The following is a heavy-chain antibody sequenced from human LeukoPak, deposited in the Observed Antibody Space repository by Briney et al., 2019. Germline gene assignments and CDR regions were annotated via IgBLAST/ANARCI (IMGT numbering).Heavy chain of an antibody. CDR1: GYTFRNYG. CDR3: ARMTTVPRYYYYYGMDV. D-gene: IGHD4-11*01. Sequence: GASVKVSCKASGYTFRNYGISWVRQAPGQGLEWMGWINPNSGGTNYAQKFQGRVTMTRDTSISTAYMELSRLRSDDTAVYYCARMTTVPRYYYYYGMDVWGQGTTVTVSS. J-gene: IGHJ6*02. V-gene: IGHV1-2*02. CDR2: INPNSGGT.